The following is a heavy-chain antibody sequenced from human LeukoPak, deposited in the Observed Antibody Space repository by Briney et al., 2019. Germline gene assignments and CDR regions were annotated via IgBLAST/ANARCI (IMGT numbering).Heavy chain of an antibody. D-gene: IGHD4-11*01. CDR1: GGSISSYY. J-gene: IGHJ6*03. CDR3: ARRYSNPIEDYYYYYMDV. Sequence: PSETLSLTCTVSGGSISSYYWSWIRQPPGKGLEWIGYIYYSGSTNYNPSLKSRVTISVDTSKNQFSLKLSSVTAADTAVYYCARRYSNPIEDYYYYYMDVWGKGTTVTVSS. CDR2: IYYSGST. V-gene: IGHV4-59*08.